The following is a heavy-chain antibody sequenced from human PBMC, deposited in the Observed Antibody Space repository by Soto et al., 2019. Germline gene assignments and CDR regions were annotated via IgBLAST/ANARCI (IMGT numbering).Heavy chain of an antibody. CDR1: GGSISNYY. D-gene: IGHD2-15*01. Sequence: PSETLSLTCIVSGGSISNYYWSWIRQPTGKGLEWIGYISYSGSAYYNPSLKSRVTISVDTSKNQFSLNLSFVTAADTAVYYCATMGTPATGLYYFDYWGQGTLVTVSS. V-gene: IGHV4-59*08. CDR3: ATMGTPATGLYYFDY. J-gene: IGHJ4*02. CDR2: ISYSGSA.